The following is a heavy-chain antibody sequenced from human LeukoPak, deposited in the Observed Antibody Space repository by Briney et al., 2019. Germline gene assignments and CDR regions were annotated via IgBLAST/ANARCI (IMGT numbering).Heavy chain of an antibody. V-gene: IGHV1-18*01. Sequence: SVKVSCKASGYTFTSYGISWVRQAPGQGLEWMGWISAYNGNTNYAQKLQGRVTMTTDTSTSTAYMELRSLRSDDTAVYYCARWLDSGYDSYYYYYYMDVWGKGTTVTVSS. CDR2: ISAYNGNT. CDR3: ARWLDSGYDSYYYYYYMDV. J-gene: IGHJ6*03. D-gene: IGHD5-12*01. CDR1: GYTFTSYG.